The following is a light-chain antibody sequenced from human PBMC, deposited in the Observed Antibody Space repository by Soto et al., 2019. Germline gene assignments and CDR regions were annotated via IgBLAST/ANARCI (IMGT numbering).Light chain of an antibody. CDR2: GAS. J-gene: IGKJ1*01. Sequence: EIVLPQSPATLALSPGERDTLSCRASQSVSSSYLAWYQQKPGQAPRPLIYGASSRAIGIPDRFSGSGSGTDFTLTISRLEPEDFAVYYCQQYGSSPWTFGQGTKV. CDR1: QSVSSSY. CDR3: QQYGSSPWT. V-gene: IGKV3-20*01.